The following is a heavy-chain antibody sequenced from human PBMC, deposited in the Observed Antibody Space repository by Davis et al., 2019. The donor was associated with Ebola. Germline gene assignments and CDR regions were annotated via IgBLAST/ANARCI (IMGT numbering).Heavy chain of an antibody. CDR2: TGHSGYT. D-gene: IGHD6-13*01. J-gene: IGHJ3*02. CDR1: GDSFSDYF. CDR3: ARLDSSSWWGFNAFDI. Sequence: SETLSLTCAVYGDSFSDYFWSWIRQPPGKGLEWIGETGHSGYTNYNPSLKSRVTISVDTSKNQFSLKLSSVTAADTAVYYCARLDSSSWWGFNAFDIWGQGTMVTVSS. V-gene: IGHV4-34*01.